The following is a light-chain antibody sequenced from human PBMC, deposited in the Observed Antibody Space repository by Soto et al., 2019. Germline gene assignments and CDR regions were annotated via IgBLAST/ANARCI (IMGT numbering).Light chain of an antibody. J-gene: IGKJ5*01. CDR1: QSVSNK. Sequence: EIVRTQSPATLSVSPGEGATLSCRASQSVSNKLAWYQQKPGQPPRLLMYYVSTRATGIPDRFSGSGSGTEFTLTISSLQSEDFAVYYCQQYNKWPPITFGQGTRLEIK. CDR2: YVS. V-gene: IGKV3-15*01. CDR3: QQYNKWPPIT.